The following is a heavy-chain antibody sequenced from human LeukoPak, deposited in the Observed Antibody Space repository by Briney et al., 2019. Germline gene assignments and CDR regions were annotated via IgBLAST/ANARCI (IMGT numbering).Heavy chain of an antibody. D-gene: IGHD5-24*01. CDR1: GYTFTSYA. J-gene: IGHJ4*02. CDR3: ARAQPWLPY. CDR2: INTNTENP. V-gene: IGHV7-4-1*02. Sequence: ASVKVSCKASGYTFTSYAMNWVRQAPGQGLEWMGWINTNTENPTYAHGFTGRFVFSLDTSVSTAYLQISSLEADDTAVYYCARAQPWLPYWGQGSLVTVSS.